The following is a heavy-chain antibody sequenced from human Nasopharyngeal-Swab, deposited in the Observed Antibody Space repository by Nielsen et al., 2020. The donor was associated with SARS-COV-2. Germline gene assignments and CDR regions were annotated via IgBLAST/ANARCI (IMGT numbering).Heavy chain of an antibody. CDR3: AKPPYCSSTSCPFDY. D-gene: IGHD2-2*01. Sequence: GESLKISCAASGFTFSSYAMSWVRQAPGKGPEWVPAISGSGGNTYYADSVKGRFTISRDNSKNTLYLQMNSLRAEDTAVYYCAKPPYCSSTSCPFDYWGQGTLVTVSS. CDR2: ISGSGGNT. CDR1: GFTFSSYA. J-gene: IGHJ4*02. V-gene: IGHV3-23*01.